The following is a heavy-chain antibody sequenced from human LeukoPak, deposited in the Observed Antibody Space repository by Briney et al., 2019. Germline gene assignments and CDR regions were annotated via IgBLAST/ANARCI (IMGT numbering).Heavy chain of an antibody. CDR3: ARVKSGSSWYVGFDP. D-gene: IGHD6-13*01. J-gene: IGHJ5*02. Sequence: ASVKVSCKASGYTFTGYYMHWVRQAPGQGLEWMGWINPNSGGTNYAQKFQGRVTMTRDTSISTAYMELSRLRSDDTAVYYCARVKSGSSWYVGFDPWGQGTPVTVSS. CDR1: GYTFTGYY. V-gene: IGHV1-2*02. CDR2: INPNSGGT.